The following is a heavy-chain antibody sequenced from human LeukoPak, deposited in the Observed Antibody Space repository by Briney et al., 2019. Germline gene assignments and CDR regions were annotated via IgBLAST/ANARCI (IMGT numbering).Heavy chain of an antibody. CDR1: GFTFSSYA. D-gene: IGHD2-2*02. J-gene: IGHJ5*02. V-gene: IGHV3-23*01. CDR3: ANGVPAAIPMGLNWFDP. CDR2: IGGSGGST. Sequence: GGSLRLSCAASGFTFSSYAMSWVRQAPGKGLEWVSAIGGSGGSTYYADSVKGRFTISRDNSKNTLYLQMNSLRAEDTAVYYCANGVPAAIPMGLNWFDPWGQGTLVTVSS.